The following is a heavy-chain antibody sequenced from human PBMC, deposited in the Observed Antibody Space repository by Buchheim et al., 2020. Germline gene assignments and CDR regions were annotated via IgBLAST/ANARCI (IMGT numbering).Heavy chain of an antibody. Sequence: QVQLVESGGGVVQPGRSLRLSCAASGFTFNIFGMHWVRQAPGKGLEWVAFIRFDATKTYYADSAKGRFTISRDNSKNTLYLEMDSLRAEDTAVYYCAKDLSQRIYYYYCGMDVWGQGTT. CDR3: AKDLSQRIYYYYCGMDV. CDR2: IRFDATKT. CDR1: GFTFNIFG. J-gene: IGHJ6*02. V-gene: IGHV3-30*02. D-gene: IGHD2/OR15-2a*01.